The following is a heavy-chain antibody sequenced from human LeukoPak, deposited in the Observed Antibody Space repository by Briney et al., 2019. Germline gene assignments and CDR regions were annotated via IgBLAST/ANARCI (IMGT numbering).Heavy chain of an antibody. CDR1: GLTFSDYY. CDR2: ISSSGSTT. Sequence: GGSLRLSCAASGLTFSDYYMSWIRQAPGKGLEWVSYISSSGSTTYYADSVKGRFTISRDNAKNSLYLQMNSLRADDTAVYYCARVVDEWLSSGGLYPWGQGTLVTVSS. CDR3: ARVVDEWLSSGGLYP. V-gene: IGHV3-11*04. J-gene: IGHJ5*02. D-gene: IGHD3-3*01.